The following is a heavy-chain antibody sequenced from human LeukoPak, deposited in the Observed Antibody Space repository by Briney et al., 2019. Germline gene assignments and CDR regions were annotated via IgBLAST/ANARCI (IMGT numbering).Heavy chain of an antibody. CDR1: GFTFSSYA. CDR3: AKRGSGSGYYFDY. V-gene: IGHV3-23*01. J-gene: IGHJ4*02. Sequence: GGSLRLSCAASGFTFSSYAMSWVRQAPGKGLEWVSAISGSGGSTYYADSVKGRFIISRDNSKNTLYLQMDSLRAEDTAVYYCAKRGSGSGYYFDYWGQGTLVTVSS. D-gene: IGHD6-19*01. CDR2: ISGSGGST.